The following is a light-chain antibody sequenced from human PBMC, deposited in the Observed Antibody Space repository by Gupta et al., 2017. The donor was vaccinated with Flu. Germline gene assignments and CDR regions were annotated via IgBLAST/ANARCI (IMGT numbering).Light chain of an antibody. Sequence: QSALTQPASVSGPPGQSITISCTGTSSDVGSYNLVSWYQQHPGKAPKLMIYEGSKGPSGVSNRFSGSKSGNTASLTISGLQAEDEADYYCCSYAGSSTSWVFGGGTKPTVL. CDR3: CSYAGSSTSWV. CDR1: SSDVGSYNL. J-gene: IGLJ3*02. V-gene: IGLV2-23*01. CDR2: EGS.